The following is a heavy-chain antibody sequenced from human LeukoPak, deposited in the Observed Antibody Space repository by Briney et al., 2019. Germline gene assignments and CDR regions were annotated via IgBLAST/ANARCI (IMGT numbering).Heavy chain of an antibody. Sequence: GGSLRLSCAASGLTFSSYVMHWVRQAPGKGLEWVAIISYDGSNEYYADSVKGRFTISRDNSKNTLYLQMNSLRAEDTAVYYCAKDSAFLLGYARNWFDPWGQGTLVTVSS. CDR1: GLTFSSYV. CDR2: ISYDGSNE. V-gene: IGHV3-30*04. CDR3: AKDSAFLLGYARNWFDP. D-gene: IGHD3-22*01. J-gene: IGHJ5*02.